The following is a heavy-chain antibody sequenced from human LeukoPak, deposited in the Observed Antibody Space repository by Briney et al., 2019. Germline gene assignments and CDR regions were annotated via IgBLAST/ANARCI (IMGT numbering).Heavy chain of an antibody. V-gene: IGHV3-53*01. J-gene: IGHJ4*02. CDR3: ARDPRRGDFDY. D-gene: IGHD2-15*01. CDR1: GFTVSSNY. Sequence: GGSLRLSCAASGFTVSSNYMSWVRQAPGKGLEWVSVIYSGGSTYYADSVKGRFTISRDNSKNTLYLQMNSLRAEATAVYYCARDPRRGDFDYWGQGTLVTVSS. CDR2: IYSGGST.